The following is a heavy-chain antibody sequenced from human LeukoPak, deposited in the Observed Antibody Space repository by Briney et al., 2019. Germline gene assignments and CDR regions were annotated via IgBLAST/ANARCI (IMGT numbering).Heavy chain of an antibody. CDR2: IHASEIT. J-gene: IGHJ4*02. V-gene: IGHV4-4*07. CDR3: ARDLGINTGWYGFGS. D-gene: IGHD6-19*01. Sequence: SSETLSLTCNVSGGSINVDYITDYWSWIRQPAGKGLEWIGRIHASEITSYNPSFRGRVTVSLDKSMNQVSLHLASVTAADTAVYYCARDLGINTGWYGFGSWGLGILVTVSS. CDR1: GGSINVDYITDY.